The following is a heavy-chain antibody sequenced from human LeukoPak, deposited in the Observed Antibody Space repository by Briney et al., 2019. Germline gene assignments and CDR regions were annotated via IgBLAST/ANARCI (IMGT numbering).Heavy chain of an antibody. CDR1: GGSISSYY. CDR3: ARDVRYSTGFDAFDI. Sequence: SETLSLTCTVSGGSISSYYWSWIRQPPGKGLEWIGYIYYSGSTNYNPSLKSRVTISVDTSKNQFSLKLSSVTAADTAVYYCARDVRYSTGFDAFDIWGRGTMVTVSS. CDR2: IYYSGST. J-gene: IGHJ3*02. V-gene: IGHV4-59*01. D-gene: IGHD6-25*01.